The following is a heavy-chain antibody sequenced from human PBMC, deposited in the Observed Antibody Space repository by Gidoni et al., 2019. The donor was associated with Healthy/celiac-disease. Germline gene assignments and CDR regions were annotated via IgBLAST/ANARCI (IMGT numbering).Heavy chain of an antibody. D-gene: IGHD6-19*01. Sequence: EVQLVESGGGLVQPGGSLRLSCAASGFTFSSYWMSWVRQAPGKGLEWVANIKQDGSEKYYVDSVKGRFTISRDNAKNSLYLQMNSLRAEDTAVYYCARESGIAVAGLYGDYFDYWGQGTLVTVSS. CDR3: ARESGIAVAGLYGDYFDY. CDR1: GFTFSSYW. J-gene: IGHJ4*02. CDR2: IKQDGSEK. V-gene: IGHV3-7*01.